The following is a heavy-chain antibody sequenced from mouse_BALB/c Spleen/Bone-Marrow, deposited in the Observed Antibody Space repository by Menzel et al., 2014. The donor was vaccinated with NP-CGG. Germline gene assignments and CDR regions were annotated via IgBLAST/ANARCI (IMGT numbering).Heavy chain of an antibody. CDR3: TRSRRAMDH. D-gene: IGHD2-12*01. V-gene: IGHV1S81*02. Sequence: QVQLQQSGAELVKPGASVELSCKASGYTFTSYYMCWVKQRPGQGLEWIGEINPSNGGTNFNEKFKGKATLTVDKSSSTAYMSLSSLTSEDSAVYYCTRSRRAMDHWGQGTSVTVSS. CDR2: INPSNGGT. J-gene: IGHJ4*01. CDR1: GYTFTSYY.